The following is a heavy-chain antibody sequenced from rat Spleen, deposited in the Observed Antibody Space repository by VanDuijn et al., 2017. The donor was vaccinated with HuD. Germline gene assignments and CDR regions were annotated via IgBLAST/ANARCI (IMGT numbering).Heavy chain of an antibody. D-gene: IGHD1-4*01. V-gene: IGHV5-25*01. CDR1: GFTFSNFY. Sequence: EVQLVESGGGLVQPGRSLKLSCAASGFTFSNFYMAWVRQAPTKGLEWVAYIGTGGGSTYYPDSVKGRYTISRDNAKSTLFLQMDSLRSEDTATYYCARHPGVTPYWCFDLWGPGTMVTVSS. CDR3: ARHPGVTPYWCFDL. J-gene: IGHJ1*01. CDR2: IGTGGGST.